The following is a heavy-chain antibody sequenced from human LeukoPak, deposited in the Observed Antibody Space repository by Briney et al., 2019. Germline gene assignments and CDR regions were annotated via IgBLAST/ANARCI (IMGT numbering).Heavy chain of an antibody. CDR1: GFTFSSYA. Sequence: GGSLRLSCAASGFTFSSYAMSWVRQAPGKGLEWVSVISGSGDSTYYADSVKGRFTISRDNSKNTLFLQMNSLRVEDTAVYYCAKGSGVWGPPNYWGQGTLVTVSS. D-gene: IGHD3-10*01. J-gene: IGHJ4*02. V-gene: IGHV3-23*01. CDR3: AKGSGVWGPPNY. CDR2: ISGSGDST.